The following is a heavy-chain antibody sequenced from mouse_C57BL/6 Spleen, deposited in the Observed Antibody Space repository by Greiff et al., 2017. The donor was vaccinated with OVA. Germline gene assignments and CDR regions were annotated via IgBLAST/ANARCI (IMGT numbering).Heavy chain of an antibody. J-gene: IGHJ3*01. CDR3: ARTTVFPFAY. D-gene: IGHD1-1*01. CDR1: GYTFTSYW. V-gene: IGHV1-74*01. CDR2: IHPSDSDT. Sequence: QVQLKESGADLVKPGASVKVSCKASGYTFTSYWMHWVKQRPGQGLEWIGRIHPSDSDTNYNQKFKGKATLTVDKSSSTAYMQLSSLTSEDSAVYYWARTTVFPFAYWGQGTLVTVSA.